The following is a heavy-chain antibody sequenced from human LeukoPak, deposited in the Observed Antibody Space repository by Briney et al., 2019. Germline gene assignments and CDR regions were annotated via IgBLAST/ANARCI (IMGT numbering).Heavy chain of an antibody. D-gene: IGHD3-10*01. V-gene: IGHV3-48*04. CDR1: GFTFSSYG. CDR2: ISSSGSTI. Sequence: GGSLRLSCAASGFTFSSYGMNWVRQAPGKGLEWVSYISSSGSTIYYADSVKGRFTISRDNAKNSLYLQMNSLRAEDTAVYYCARVGDYYGSPFDYWGQGTLVTVSS. J-gene: IGHJ4*02. CDR3: ARVGDYYGSPFDY.